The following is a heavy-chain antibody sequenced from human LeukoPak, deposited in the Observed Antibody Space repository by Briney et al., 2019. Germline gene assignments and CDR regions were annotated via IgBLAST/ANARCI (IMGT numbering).Heavy chain of an antibody. Sequence: SETLSLTCTISGDPISDYYWSWIRQPAGKVLKLIGSIYTNGITNYNPSLKSRVTTSIDTSKNQLYLRLSCVIAADTAVYYCARGVMTALFAFDIWGQGTMVTVSS. D-gene: IGHD2-21*02. J-gene: IGHJ3*02. V-gene: IGHV4-4*07. CDR1: GDPISDYY. CDR2: IYTNGIT. CDR3: ARGVMTALFAFDI.